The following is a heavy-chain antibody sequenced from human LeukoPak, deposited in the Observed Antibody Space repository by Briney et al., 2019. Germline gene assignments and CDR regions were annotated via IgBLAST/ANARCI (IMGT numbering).Heavy chain of an antibody. CDR1: GGSISSSSYF. V-gene: IGHV4-39*01. J-gene: IGHJ4*02. Sequence: SETLSLTCTVSGGSISSSSYFWGWIRQPPGKGLEWVGSIYYSGSTYYTPSLKSRVTISVDTSKNQFSLKLRSVTAADTAVYYCARIGVWFGEGNLSGYFDYWGQGTLVTVSS. D-gene: IGHD3-10*01. CDR2: IYYSGST. CDR3: ARIGVWFGEGNLSGYFDY.